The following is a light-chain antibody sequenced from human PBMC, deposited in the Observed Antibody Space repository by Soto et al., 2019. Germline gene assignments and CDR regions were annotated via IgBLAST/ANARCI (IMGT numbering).Light chain of an antibody. J-gene: IGLJ3*02. CDR2: EVS. Sequence: QSALTQPASMSGSPGQSITISCTGTSSDVGGYNYVSWYQQHPGKAPKLIIYEVSYRPSGISYRVSGSKSGNTASLTISGLRAEDEADYYCTSYTSSSTLLFGGGTKLTVL. CDR1: SSDVGGYNY. CDR3: TSYTSSSTLL. V-gene: IGLV2-14*01.